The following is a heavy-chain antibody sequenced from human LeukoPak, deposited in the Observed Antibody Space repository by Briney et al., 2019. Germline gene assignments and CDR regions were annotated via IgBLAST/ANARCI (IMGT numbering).Heavy chain of an antibody. Sequence: PGGSLRLSCAASGFSFSDYDIHWVRLAPGKGLEWVTFIRYDGSNTYAESVKGRFTISRDNSKNTVYLQMNSLAIEDTAIYYCAKNRWGSVATPDCWGQGTVVTVSS. CDR2: IRYDGSNT. D-gene: IGHD5-12*01. CDR3: AKNRWGSVATPDC. V-gene: IGHV3-30*02. CDR1: GFSFSDYD. J-gene: IGHJ4*02.